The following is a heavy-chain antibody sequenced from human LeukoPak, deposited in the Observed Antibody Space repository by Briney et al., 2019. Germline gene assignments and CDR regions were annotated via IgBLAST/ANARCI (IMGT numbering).Heavy chain of an antibody. Sequence: GESLQISCKGSGYSFTSYWIGWVRQMPGKGLEWMGIIYPGDSDTRYSPSFQGQVTISADKSISTAYLQWSGLKASDTAMYYCARSAGTTARYYYMDVWGKGTTVTVSS. D-gene: IGHD1-7*01. CDR2: IYPGDSDT. CDR1: GYSFTSYW. J-gene: IGHJ6*03. V-gene: IGHV5-51*01. CDR3: ARSAGTTARYYYMDV.